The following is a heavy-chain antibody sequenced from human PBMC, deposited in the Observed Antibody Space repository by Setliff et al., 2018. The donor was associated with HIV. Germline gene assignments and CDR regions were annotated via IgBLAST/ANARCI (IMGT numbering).Heavy chain of an antibody. CDR2: IRYDGSNK. D-gene: IGHD3-3*01. Sequence: PGGSLRLSCAASGFTFSRYGMHWVRQAPGKGLEWVAFIRYDGSNKYYADSAKGRFTISRDNAKNSLYLQMNSLRAEDTAVYYCARREYYNFWSGFDYWGQGTLVTVSS. J-gene: IGHJ4*02. V-gene: IGHV3-30*02. CDR3: ARREYYNFWSGFDY. CDR1: GFTFSRYG.